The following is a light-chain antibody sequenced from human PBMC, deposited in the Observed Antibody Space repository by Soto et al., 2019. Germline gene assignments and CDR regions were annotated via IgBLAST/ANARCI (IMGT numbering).Light chain of an antibody. J-gene: IGKJ5*01. Sequence: IQLTQSPSSLSASVGDRGTIPCRASQGISTYLAWYQQKPGKAPKLLIYAASTLQSGVPSRFSGSGSGTEFTLTISRLQPEDFSTYYCQQSYSTLITFGQGTRLEI. CDR1: QGISTY. CDR3: QQSYSTLIT. V-gene: IGKV1-9*01. CDR2: AAS.